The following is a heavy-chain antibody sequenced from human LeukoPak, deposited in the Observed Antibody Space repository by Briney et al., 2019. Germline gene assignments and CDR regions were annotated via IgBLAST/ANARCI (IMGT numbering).Heavy chain of an antibody. J-gene: IGHJ5*02. Sequence: ASVKVSCKASGYTFTGYYIHWVRRAPGQGLEWMGRINPNTGGTDYQGRVTMTRDTSITTAYMELSRLTSDDTAIYYCAKVPPSITAAGNWLGPWGQGALVTVSS. V-gene: IGHV1-2*06. CDR3: AKVPPSITAAGNWLGP. CDR1: GYTFTGYY. CDR2: INPNTGGT. D-gene: IGHD6-13*01.